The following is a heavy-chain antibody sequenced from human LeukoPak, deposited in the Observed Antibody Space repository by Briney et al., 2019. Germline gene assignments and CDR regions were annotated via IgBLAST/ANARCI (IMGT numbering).Heavy chain of an antibody. V-gene: IGHV3-23*01. Sequence: GGSLRLSCAASGFPLSSYAMTWVRQAPGKGLEWVSGISGSGGSTYYADSVKGRFTISRDNSKNTLYVQMNSLRAEDTAVYYCAKSDYYDSSGYYYGSDYWGQGTLVTVSS. CDR1: GFPLSSYA. D-gene: IGHD3-22*01. CDR2: ISGSGGST. CDR3: AKSDYYDSSGYYYGSDY. J-gene: IGHJ4*02.